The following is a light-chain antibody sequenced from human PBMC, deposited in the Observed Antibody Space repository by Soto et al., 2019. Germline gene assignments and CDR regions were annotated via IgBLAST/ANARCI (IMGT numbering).Light chain of an antibody. V-gene: IGKV3-15*01. J-gene: IGKJ1*01. CDR3: QQYNNWPRT. Sequence: EIVMTQSPATLSVSPGERATLSCRASQSVSSNLSWYQQKPGQAPRLLIYGASTRANGIPARFSGSGSGTEFNLTISSLQSDDVAVYDCQQYNNWPRTFGHGTKVESK. CDR2: GAS. CDR1: QSVSSN.